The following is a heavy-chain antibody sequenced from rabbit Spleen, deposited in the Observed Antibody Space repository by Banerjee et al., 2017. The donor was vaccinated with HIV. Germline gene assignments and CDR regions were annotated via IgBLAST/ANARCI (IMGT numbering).Heavy chain of an antibody. CDR2: IYAGSSSNT. Sequence: QQLVESGGGLVKPGASLTLTCKASGFSFNSGYDMCWVRQAPGKGLEWIACIYAGSSSNTYSATWAKGRFTISKTSSTTVTLQMTSLTAADTATYFCARDPYSYDDYGDYPFNLWGPGTLVTVS. V-gene: IGHV1S40*01. CDR1: GFSFNSGYD. J-gene: IGHJ4*01. D-gene: IGHD2-1*01. CDR3: ARDPYSYDDYGDYPFNL.